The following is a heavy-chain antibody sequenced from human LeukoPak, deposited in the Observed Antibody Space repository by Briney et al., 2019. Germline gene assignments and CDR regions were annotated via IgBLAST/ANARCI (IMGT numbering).Heavy chain of an antibody. J-gene: IGHJ4*02. CDR3: TTPIAVATTDY. CDR2: ISSSSSYI. D-gene: IGHD6-19*01. Sequence: GGSLRLSCAASGFTFSSYSMNWVRQAPGKGLEWVSSISSSSSYIYYAAPVKGRFTISRDDSKNTLYLQMNSLKTEDTAVYYCTTPIAVATTDYWGQGTLATVSS. V-gene: IGHV3-21*03. CDR1: GFTFSSYS.